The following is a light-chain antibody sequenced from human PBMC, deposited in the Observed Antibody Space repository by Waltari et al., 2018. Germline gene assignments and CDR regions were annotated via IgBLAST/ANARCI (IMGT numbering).Light chain of an antibody. J-gene: IGLJ2*01. V-gene: IGLV1-47*01. Sequence: QSVLTQPPSASGTPGQRVTISCSGRRANIGSNYVYWYQQLPGTAPKLLIYRNNQRPSGVPDRFSGSKSGTSASLAISGLRSEDEADYYCAAWDDSLSGPVFGGGTKLTVL. CDR1: RANIGSNY. CDR3: AAWDDSLSGPV. CDR2: RNN.